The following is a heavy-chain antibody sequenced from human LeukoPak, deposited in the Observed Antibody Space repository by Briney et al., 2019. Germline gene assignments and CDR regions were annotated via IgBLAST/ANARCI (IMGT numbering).Heavy chain of an antibody. CDR3: AKKPATIKFPFDI. V-gene: IGHV3-23*01. CDR1: GYSFSTYD. J-gene: IGHJ4*02. CDR2: ISTTGGYT. D-gene: IGHD5-24*01. Sequence: GGSLRLSCVGSGYSFSTYDMGWVRQTPGKGLEWVSAISTTGGYTEDADSVKGRFTISRDNSQNTLFLQMHSLRAEDTAVYYCAKKPATIKFPFDIWGQGTLVTVSP.